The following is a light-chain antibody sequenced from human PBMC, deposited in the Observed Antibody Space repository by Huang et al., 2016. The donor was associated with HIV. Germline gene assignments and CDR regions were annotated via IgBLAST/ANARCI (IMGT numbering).Light chain of an antibody. J-gene: IGKJ1*01. V-gene: IGKV3-15*01. Sequence: EIIMTQSPATLSVSPGERVTLSCRSSQSINRGIAWYHQKPGQAPRLLISEASTRATDVPVRFSAGGSGTEFSFNISSLRSEVYGLYYCQQYHAWPPWTFGQGTKV. CDR3: QQYHAWPPWT. CDR1: QSINRG. CDR2: EAS.